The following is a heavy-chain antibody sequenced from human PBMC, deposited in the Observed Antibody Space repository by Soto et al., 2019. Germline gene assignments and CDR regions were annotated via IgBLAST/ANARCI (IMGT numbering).Heavy chain of an antibody. J-gene: IGHJ4*03. V-gene: IGHV4-30-2*02. D-gene: IGHD1-26*01. CDR1: GGSISSGGYS. CDR3: GRFPPSPLFHYYTKVGDL. CDR2: IYHSGST. Sequence: SETLSLTCAVSGGSISSGGYSWSWIRQPPGKGLEWIGYIYHSGSTYYNPSLKSRVTISVDTSKNQFSLKLSSVTAADTAVYYWGRFPPSPLFHYYTKVGDLWGQGTRVTVS.